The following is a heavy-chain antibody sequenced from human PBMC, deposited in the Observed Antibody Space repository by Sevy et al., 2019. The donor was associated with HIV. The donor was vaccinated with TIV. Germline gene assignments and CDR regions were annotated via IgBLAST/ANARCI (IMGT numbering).Heavy chain of an antibody. CDR2: INHSGST. D-gene: IGHD2-15*01. Sequence: SETLSLTCAVYGGSFSGYYWSWIRQPPGKGLEWIGEINHSGSTNYNPSLKSRVTISVDTSKNQFSLKLSSVTAADTAVYYCARGGRGYCSGGSCYYMDVWGKGTTVTVSS. CDR3: ARGGRGYCSGGSCYYMDV. J-gene: IGHJ6*03. V-gene: IGHV4-34*01. CDR1: GGSFSGYY.